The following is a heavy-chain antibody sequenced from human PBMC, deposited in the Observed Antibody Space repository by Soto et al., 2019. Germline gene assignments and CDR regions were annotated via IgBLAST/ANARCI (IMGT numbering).Heavy chain of an antibody. V-gene: IGHV5-10-1*01. CDR3: ARVHKNWFDS. CDR1: GYNFTAFW. Sequence: GESLKISCKASGYNFTAFWIHWVRQMPGKGLEWLGKIDPSDSYTNYSPSFEGHVTISTDNSITTAYLQWSSLRAADTALYFCARVHKNWFDSWAQGTMVTVSS. J-gene: IGHJ5*01. CDR2: IDPSDSYT.